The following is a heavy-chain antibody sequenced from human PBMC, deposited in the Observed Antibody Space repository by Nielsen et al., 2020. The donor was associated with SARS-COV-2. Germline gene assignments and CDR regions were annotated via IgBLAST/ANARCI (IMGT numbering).Heavy chain of an antibody. J-gene: IGHJ4*02. Sequence: GGSLRLSCPASGFTFISYAMSWVRQAPGKGLEWVSSISSSSSYIYYADSVKGRFTISRDNAKNSLYLQMNSLRAEDTAVYYCARDRGRDYDILTGYWTFDYWGQGTLVTVSS. D-gene: IGHD3-9*01. V-gene: IGHV3-21*01. CDR3: ARDRGRDYDILTGYWTFDY. CDR2: ISSSSSYI. CDR1: GFTFISYA.